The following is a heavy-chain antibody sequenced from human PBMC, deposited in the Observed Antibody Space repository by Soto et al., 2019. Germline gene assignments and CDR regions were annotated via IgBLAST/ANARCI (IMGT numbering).Heavy chain of an antibody. V-gene: IGHV3-33*01. CDR1: GFTFSSYG. D-gene: IGHD2-15*01. CDR2: IWYDGSNK. Sequence: PGGSLRLSCAASGFTFSSYGMHWVRQAPGKGLEWVAVIWYDGSNKYYADSVKGRFTISRDNSKNTLYLQMNSLRAEDTAVYYCARESVVRLSYYGMDVWGQGTTVTVSS. J-gene: IGHJ6*02. CDR3: ARESVVRLSYYGMDV.